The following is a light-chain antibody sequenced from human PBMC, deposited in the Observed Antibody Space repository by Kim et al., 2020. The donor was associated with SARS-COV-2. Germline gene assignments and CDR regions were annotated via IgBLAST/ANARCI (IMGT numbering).Light chain of an antibody. CDR2: DNN. CDR1: NPQIENNY. J-gene: IGLJ1*01. CDR3: GTWDSSLSAGV. Sequence: KVTISCSGSNPQIENNYVSWDQHLPGTAPKLLIYDNNKPPSGIPDRFSGSKSGTAATLGITGLQTGDEADYYCGTWDSSLSAGVFGTGTKVTVL. V-gene: IGLV1-51*01.